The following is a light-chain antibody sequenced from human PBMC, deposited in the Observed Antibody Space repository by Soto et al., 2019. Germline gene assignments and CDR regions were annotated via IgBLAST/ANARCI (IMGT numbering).Light chain of an antibody. CDR2: AAS. CDR1: QSISSY. J-gene: IGKJ4*01. V-gene: IGKV1-39*01. Sequence: DIRMTQSPSSLSASVGDRVTITCRASQSISSYLNWYQQKPGKAPKFLIYAASSLQSGVPSRFSGSGSGTDFTLTISSLQPEDFATYYCQQSYSTPLTFGGGTKVDIK. CDR3: QQSYSTPLT.